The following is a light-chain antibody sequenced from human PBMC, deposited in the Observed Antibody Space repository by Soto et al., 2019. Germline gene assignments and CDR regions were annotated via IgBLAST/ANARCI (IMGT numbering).Light chain of an antibody. J-gene: IGLJ2*01. CDR1: SSDVGAYDF. V-gene: IGLV2-14*01. CDR3: SSYTTRSTLV. Sequence: QSALTQPASASGSPGQSITISCTGTSSDVGAYDFVSWYQHYPGKAPKLVTFDVTHRPPGISDRFSGSKSANTASLTISGLQAEDEAFYYCSSYTTRSTLVFGGGTKLTVL. CDR2: DVT.